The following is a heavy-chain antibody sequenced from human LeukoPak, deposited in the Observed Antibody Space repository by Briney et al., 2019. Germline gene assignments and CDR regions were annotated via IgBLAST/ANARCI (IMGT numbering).Heavy chain of an antibody. D-gene: IGHD2-15*01. V-gene: IGHV1-2*02. CDR1: GYTFTGYY. CDR3: ARDGGRYCSGGSCYFGY. Sequence: ASVKVSCKASGYTFTGYYMHWVRQAPGQGLEWMGWINPNSGGTNYAQKFQGRVTMTRDTSTSTVYMELSSLRSEDTAVYYCARDGGRYCSGGSCYFGYWGQGTLVTVSS. CDR2: INPNSGGT. J-gene: IGHJ4*02.